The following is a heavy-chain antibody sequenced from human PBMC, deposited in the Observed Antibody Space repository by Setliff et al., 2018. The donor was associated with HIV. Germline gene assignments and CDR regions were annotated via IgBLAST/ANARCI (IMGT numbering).Heavy chain of an antibody. CDR1: GSSISSNYY. Sequence: PSETLSLTCTVSGSSISSNYYWAWIRQAPGKGLEWIGCIDASANTYYIPSLKSRATISIDTSKNQLSLKLRSVTAADTAVYYCARGFSGQYSFTGYMDVWGKGATVTVS. CDR3: ARGFSGQYSFTGYMDV. D-gene: IGHD1-26*01. CDR2: IDASANT. V-gene: IGHV4-38-2*02. J-gene: IGHJ6*03.